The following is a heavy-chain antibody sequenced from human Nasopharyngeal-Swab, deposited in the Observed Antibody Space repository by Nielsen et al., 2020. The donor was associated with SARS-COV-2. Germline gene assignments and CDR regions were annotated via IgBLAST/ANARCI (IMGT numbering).Heavy chain of an antibody. V-gene: IGHV3-7*01. CDR3: LRGDRRDY. D-gene: IGHD3-22*01. Sequence: AGSLRLSCVVPQFAFGNNWMSWVRQAPGKGPEWVANIKQDGSEKYYVDSVKGRFTISRDNAKNSLYLEMNSLRAEDTAVYYCLRGDRRDYWGPGTLVSVSS. CDR2: IKQDGSEK. J-gene: IGHJ4*02. CDR1: QFAFGNNW.